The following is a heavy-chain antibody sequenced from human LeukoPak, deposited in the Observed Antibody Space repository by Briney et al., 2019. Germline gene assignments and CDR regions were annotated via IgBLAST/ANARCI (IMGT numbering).Heavy chain of an antibody. Sequence: GGSLRLSCAASGFTFSSYAMHWVRQAPGKGLEWVAVISYDGSNKYYADSVKGRFTISRDNSKNTLYLQMNSLRAEDTAVYYCAREVDTAMVSGSWFDPWGQGTLVTVSS. D-gene: IGHD5-18*01. CDR3: AREVDTAMVSGSWFDP. CDR1: GFTFSSYA. V-gene: IGHV3-30-3*01. J-gene: IGHJ5*02. CDR2: ISYDGSNK.